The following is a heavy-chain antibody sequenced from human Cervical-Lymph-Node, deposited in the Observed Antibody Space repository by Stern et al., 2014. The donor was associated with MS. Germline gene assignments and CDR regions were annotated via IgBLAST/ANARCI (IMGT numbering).Heavy chain of an antibody. D-gene: IGHD4-17*01. CDR1: ARPFSSPA. J-gene: IGHJ4*02. CDR2: IIPIFGTA. V-gene: IGHV1-69*01. CDR3: ATPGGYGDYESGDYFDY. Sequence: VQLVESGAEVPHPGPSPTLSCPASARPFSSPAISWVRQAPGQGLEWMAGIIPIFGTANYAQKFQGRVTIAADESTSTAYMELSSLRSEDTAVYYCATPGGYGDYESGDYFDYWGQGTLVTVSS.